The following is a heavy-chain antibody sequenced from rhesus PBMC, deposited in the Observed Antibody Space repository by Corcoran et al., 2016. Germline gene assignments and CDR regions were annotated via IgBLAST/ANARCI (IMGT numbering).Heavy chain of an antibody. CDR3: ATSWGDYNLPV. Sequence: EVQLVQSGAEVKKSGASVKISCKTSGYTFTDYYLHWVRQAPGKGLEWMGRVDPEDGEAIHTQKFQVRVTITADTSTDTAYMELSSLRSEDTAVYYCATSWGDYNLPVWGPGVLVTVSS. J-gene: IGHJ5-1*01. D-gene: IGHD3-34*01. V-gene: IGHV1-111*02. CDR2: VDPEDGEA. CDR1: GYTFTDYY.